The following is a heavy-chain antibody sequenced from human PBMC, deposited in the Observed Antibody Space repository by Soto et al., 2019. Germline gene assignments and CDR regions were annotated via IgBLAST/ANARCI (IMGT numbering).Heavy chain of an antibody. CDR3: ARQIYDSDTGPNFQYYFDS. CDR2: IYPDDSDT. D-gene: IGHD3-22*01. Sequence: PGESLKISCKGSGYIFTNNWIGWVRQMPGKGLEWMGIIYPDDSDTRYSPSFQGQVTISADKSISTAFLQWSSLRASDTAMYYCARQIYDSDTGPNFQYYFDSWGQGTPVTVSS. CDR1: GYIFTNNW. J-gene: IGHJ4*02. V-gene: IGHV5-51*01.